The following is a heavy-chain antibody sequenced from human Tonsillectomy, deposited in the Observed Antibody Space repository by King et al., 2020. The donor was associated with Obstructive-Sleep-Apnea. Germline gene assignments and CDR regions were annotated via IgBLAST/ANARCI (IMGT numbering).Heavy chain of an antibody. CDR3: AKDPRSGNYYNVEADKCYYGMDV. Sequence: VQLVESGGGVVQPGTSLRLSCAASGFTFSRYVMHWVRQAPGNGLEWVAVISDDGSNKFYAASVKGRFTISRDNSKNTLFLQMNSLRAEDTAVYYCAKDPRSGNYYNVEADKCYYGMDVWGHGTTVTVSS. D-gene: IGHD3-10*01. V-gene: IGHV3-30*18. CDR2: ISDDGSNK. CDR1: GFTFSRYV. J-gene: IGHJ6*02.